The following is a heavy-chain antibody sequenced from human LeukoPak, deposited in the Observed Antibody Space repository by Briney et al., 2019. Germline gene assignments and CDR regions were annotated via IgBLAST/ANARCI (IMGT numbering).Heavy chain of an antibody. CDR1: GFPFNAYW. J-gene: IGHJ4*02. CDR2: IRKDGDTK. CDR3: ARSLPYGTTWYGRSDF. Sequence: GGSLRLSCAASGFPFNAYWMTWDSQAQGKGLEGVANIRKDGDTKYYVDSVKGRITIARDNPMNSLYLQMISLRPEDTAIYYCARSLPYGTTWYGRSDFWGQGTLVTLSS. V-gene: IGHV3-7*03. D-gene: IGHD6-13*01.